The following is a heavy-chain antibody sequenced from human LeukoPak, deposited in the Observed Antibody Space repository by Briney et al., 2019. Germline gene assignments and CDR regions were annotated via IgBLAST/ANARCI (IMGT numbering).Heavy chain of an antibody. D-gene: IGHD3-10*01. CDR1: GYTFTGYY. CDR3: ARVLRITMVRGADTFDY. V-gene: IGHV1-2*06. J-gene: IGHJ4*02. CDR2: INPNSGGT. Sequence: GASVKVSCKASGYTFTGYYMHWVRQAPGQGLEWMGRINPNSGGTNYAQKFQGRVTMTRDTSISTAYMELSRLRSGDTAVYYCARVLRITMVRGADTFDYWGQGTLVTVSS.